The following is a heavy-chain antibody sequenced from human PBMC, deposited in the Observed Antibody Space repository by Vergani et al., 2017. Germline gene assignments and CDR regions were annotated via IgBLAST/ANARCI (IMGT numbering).Heavy chain of an antibody. J-gene: IGHJ3*02. CDR2: IYSGGST. V-gene: IGHV3-53*01. D-gene: IGHD6-19*01. CDR3: ARSRTVAGLVAI. CDR1: GFTVSRTY. Sequence: EVQLVESGGGLIQPGGSLRLSCAASGFTVSRTYISWVRQAPGKGLQWVSVIYSGGSTYNADSVKGRFTISRDNSKNTLYLQMNSLRAEDTAVYYCARSRTVAGLVAIWGQGTMVTVSS.